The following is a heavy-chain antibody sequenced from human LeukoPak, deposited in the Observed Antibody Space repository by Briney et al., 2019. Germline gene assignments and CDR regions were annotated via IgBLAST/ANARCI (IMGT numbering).Heavy chain of an antibody. D-gene: IGHD5-12*01. CDR2: IIPIFGTA. Sequence: ASVKVSCKASGGTXSSYAISGVRQAPGQGLELMGGIIPIFGTANYAQKFQGRVTITADESTSTAYMELSSLRSEDTAVYYCARALDIVATTQSLDAFDIWGQGTMVTVSS. J-gene: IGHJ3*02. CDR1: GGTXSSYA. V-gene: IGHV1-69*13. CDR3: ARALDIVATTQSLDAFDI.